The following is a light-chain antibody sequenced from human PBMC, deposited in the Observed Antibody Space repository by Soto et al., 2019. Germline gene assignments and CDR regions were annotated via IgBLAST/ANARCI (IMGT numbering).Light chain of an antibody. J-gene: IGLJ1*01. CDR1: SSDGGGYSY. CDR3: SSYTTSNTRQIV. Sequence: SVLAQPASVSGSHGQSISISCPGTSSDGGGYSYVSWYQQHPGKAPKFMIYDVSNRPSGVSNRFSGSKSGNTASLTISGLQAEDEADYYCSSYTTSNTRQIVFGTGTKVTVL. V-gene: IGLV2-14*01. CDR2: DVS.